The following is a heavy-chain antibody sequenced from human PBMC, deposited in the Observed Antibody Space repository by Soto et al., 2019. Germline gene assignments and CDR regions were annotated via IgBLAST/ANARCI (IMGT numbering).Heavy chain of an antibody. CDR3: ARDSPSWDYYYYYMDV. CDR2: IYSGGST. J-gene: IGHJ6*03. CDR1: GFTVSSNY. Sequence: LSLTRAASGFTVSSNYMSWVRQAPGKGLEWVSVIYSGGSTYYADSVKGRFTISRDNSKNTLYLQMNSLRAEDTAVYYCARDSPSWDYYYYYMDVWDKGTTVTVSS. D-gene: IGHD7-27*01. V-gene: IGHV3-66*01.